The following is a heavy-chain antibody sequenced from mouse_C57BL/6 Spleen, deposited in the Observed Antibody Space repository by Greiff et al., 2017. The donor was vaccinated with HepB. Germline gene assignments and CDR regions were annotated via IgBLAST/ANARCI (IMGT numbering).Heavy chain of an antibody. Sequence: VQRVESGPGLVQPSQSLSITCTVSGFSLTSYGVHWVRQSPGKGLEWLGVIWSGGSTDYNAAFISRLSISKDNSKSQVFFKMNSLQADDTAIYYCARGVVATPRAMDYWGQGTSVTVSS. D-gene: IGHD1-1*01. CDR2: IWSGGST. V-gene: IGHV2-2*01. CDR1: GFSLTSYG. CDR3: ARGVVATPRAMDY. J-gene: IGHJ4*01.